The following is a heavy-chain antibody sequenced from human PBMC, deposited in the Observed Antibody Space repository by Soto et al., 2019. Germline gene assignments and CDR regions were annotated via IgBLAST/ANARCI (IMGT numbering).Heavy chain of an antibody. Sequence: QVQLVQSGAEVKKPGASVTVSCKASGYTFTSYYIHWVRQAPGQGLEWMGRINPSGGSTSYAQKCQVRVTKTRDTSTSTVYMEVSGLRSEDTAVYYCARDQEPSTLYYDYYYMGVWGKGTTVTVSS. J-gene: IGHJ6*03. CDR2: INPSGGST. CDR3: ARDQEPSTLYYDYYYMGV. V-gene: IGHV1-46*03. CDR1: GYTFTSYY.